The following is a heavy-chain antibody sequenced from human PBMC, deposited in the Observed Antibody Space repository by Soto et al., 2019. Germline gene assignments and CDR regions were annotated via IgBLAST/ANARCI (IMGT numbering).Heavy chain of an antibody. V-gene: IGHV3-23*01. CDR3: AKDRTLIGSYYFDY. Sequence: EVQLLEFGGGLVQPGGSLRLSCAASGFTFTNYAMTWLRQAPGRGLEWVSVISAGGDSTYYEESVKGRFTISSDNSKNTVYLQLNSLRVEDTAVYYCAKDRTLIGSYYFDYWGQGTLVTVSS. J-gene: IGHJ4*02. CDR1: GFTFTNYA. D-gene: IGHD1-26*01. CDR2: ISAGGDST.